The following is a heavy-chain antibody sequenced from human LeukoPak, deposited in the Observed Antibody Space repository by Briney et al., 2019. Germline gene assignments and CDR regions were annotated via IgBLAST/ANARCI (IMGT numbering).Heavy chain of an antibody. V-gene: IGHV3-15*01. CDR1: GFTFSDAW. J-gene: IGHJ4*02. CDR2: IKSKVNGGTT. CDR3: TALGYPQYFHH. Sequence: GGSLRLSCAASGFTFSDAWMTWVRQAPGKGLEWVGRIKSKVNGGTTDYAAPVKDRFTISRDDSKNTLYFQMNSLKTEDTAVYYCTALGYPQYFHHWGQGTLVTVSS. D-gene: IGHD2-15*01.